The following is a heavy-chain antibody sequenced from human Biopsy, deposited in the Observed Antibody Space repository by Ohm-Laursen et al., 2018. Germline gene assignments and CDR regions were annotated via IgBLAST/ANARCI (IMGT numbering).Heavy chain of an antibody. J-gene: IGHJ4*02. Sequence: PSETLSLTCTVSGGSISDSTYHWGWIRQSPGKGLEWIGNIYYSGNTDYSPSLKSRVTISVDTSNNQFSLKMRSVTAADTAVYYCARQVDFWSGYVDYWGQGTLVPVSS. CDR1: GGSISDSTYH. V-gene: IGHV4-39*01. CDR3: ARQVDFWSGYVDY. CDR2: IYYSGNT. D-gene: IGHD3-3*01.